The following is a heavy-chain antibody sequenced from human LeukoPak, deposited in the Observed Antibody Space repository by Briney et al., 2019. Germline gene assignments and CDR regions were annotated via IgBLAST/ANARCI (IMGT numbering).Heavy chain of an antibody. CDR2: INPNSDDT. D-gene: IGHD3-16*01. Sequence: AASVKVSCKASGYTFTGYYMHWVRQAPGQGLEWMGWINPNSDDTNYAQKFQGRVTMTRDTSISTAYMDLSSLRSDDTAVYYCARVIWGAVAFDIWGQGTMVTVSS. J-gene: IGHJ3*02. CDR3: ARVIWGAVAFDI. V-gene: IGHV1-2*02. CDR1: GYTFTGYY.